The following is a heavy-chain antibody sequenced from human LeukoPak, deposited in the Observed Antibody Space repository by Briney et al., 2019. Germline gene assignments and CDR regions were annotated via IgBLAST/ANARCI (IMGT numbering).Heavy chain of an antibody. Sequence: GGSLRLSCDASGFIFSYFGMNWVRQAPGKGLEWVSSIGSSGTYIYYADSVKGRFTISRDNSKNTLYLQMNSLRAEDTAVYYCARGVRDSRSWAIFDYWGQGTLVTVSS. D-gene: IGHD6-13*01. CDR1: GFIFSYFG. CDR3: ARGVRDSRSWAIFDY. J-gene: IGHJ4*02. V-gene: IGHV3-21*04. CDR2: IGSSGTYI.